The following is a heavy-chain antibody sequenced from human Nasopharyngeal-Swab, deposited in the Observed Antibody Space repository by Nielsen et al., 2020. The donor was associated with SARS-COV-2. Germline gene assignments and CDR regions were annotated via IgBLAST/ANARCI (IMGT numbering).Heavy chain of an antibody. V-gene: IGHV5-51*01. CDR1: GYKILNYW. CDR3: ARLGIAAAAGTFDI. CDR2: IYPGDSDT. Sequence: GGSLRLSCKVSGYKILNYWIGWVRQMPGKGPEWIGIIYPGDSDTRYSPSFEGQVTMSVDKSISTAYLQWSSLKASDTAMYFCARLGIAAAAGTFDIWGQGTMVTVSS. D-gene: IGHD6-13*01. J-gene: IGHJ3*02.